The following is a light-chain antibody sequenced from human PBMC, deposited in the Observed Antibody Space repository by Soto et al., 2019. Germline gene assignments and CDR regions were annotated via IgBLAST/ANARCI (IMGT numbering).Light chain of an antibody. V-gene: IGKV3D-20*02. CDR2: EAS. CDR3: QQRSYPIP. CDR1: QSVSNNY. Sequence: EILLTQSLGTLSLTHGERATLSCRASQSVSNNYLPRYQQTPGQAPRRLIHEASHRATGIPVTFSGSGSESDFTLTISCREPEDFAGYYCQQRSYPIPFGQGTRLEV. J-gene: IGKJ5*01.